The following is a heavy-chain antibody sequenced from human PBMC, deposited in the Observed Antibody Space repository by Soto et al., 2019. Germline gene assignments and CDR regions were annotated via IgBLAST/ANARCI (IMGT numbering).Heavy chain of an antibody. CDR2: IYYSGST. CDR1: GGSISSSSYY. V-gene: IGHV4-39*07. D-gene: IGHD3-22*01. Sequence: PSETLSLTCTVSGGSISSSSYYWGWIRQPPGKGLEWIGSIYYSGSTYYNPSLKSRVTISVVRSKNQFFLDLNYVTAADTAVFFCARFGHSGGYSPPYFDSWGQGTLVTVSS. CDR3: ARFGHSGGYSPPYFDS. J-gene: IGHJ4*02.